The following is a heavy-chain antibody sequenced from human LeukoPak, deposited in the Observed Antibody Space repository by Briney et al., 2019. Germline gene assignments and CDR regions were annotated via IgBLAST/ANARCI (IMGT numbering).Heavy chain of an antibody. D-gene: IGHD3-3*01. J-gene: IGHJ4*02. Sequence: SETLSLTCAVSGGSISSSNWCSWVPQPPGKGLEWIGEIYHSGSTNYNPSLKSRVTISVDTSKNQFSLKLSSVTGADTAVYYCARGFWEYNFDYWGQGTLVTVSS. CDR3: ARGFWEYNFDY. CDR1: GGSISSSNW. CDR2: IYHSGST. V-gene: IGHV4-4*02.